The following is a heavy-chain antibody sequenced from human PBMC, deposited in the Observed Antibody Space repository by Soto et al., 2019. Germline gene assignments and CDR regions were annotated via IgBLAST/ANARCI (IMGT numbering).Heavy chain of an antibody. J-gene: IGHJ6*02. V-gene: IGHV3-33*01. CDR3: ASEYCSGSSFYYYGMDV. Sequence: QVQLVESGGGVVQPGRSLRLSCAASGFTFSSYGMHWVRQAPGKGLEWVAVIWYDGSNKYYADSVKGRFTISRDNSKNTLYLQMNSLRAEDTAVYYCASEYCSGSSFYYYGMDVWGQGTTVTVSS. CDR2: IWYDGSNK. D-gene: IGHD2-15*01. CDR1: GFTFSSYG.